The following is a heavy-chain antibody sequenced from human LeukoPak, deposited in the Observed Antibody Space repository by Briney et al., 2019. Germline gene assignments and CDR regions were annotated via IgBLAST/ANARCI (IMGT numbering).Heavy chain of an antibody. D-gene: IGHD6-13*01. V-gene: IGHV3-66*01. CDR2: IYSGGST. Sequence: GGSLRLSCAASGFTVSSNYMSWVRQAPGKGLEWVSVIYSGGSTYYADSVKGRFTISRDNSKNTLYLQMNSLRAEDTAVYYCARGTLGFSGSSWYRDWGQGTLVTVSS. J-gene: IGHJ4*02. CDR1: GFTVSSNY. CDR3: ARGTLGFSGSSWYRD.